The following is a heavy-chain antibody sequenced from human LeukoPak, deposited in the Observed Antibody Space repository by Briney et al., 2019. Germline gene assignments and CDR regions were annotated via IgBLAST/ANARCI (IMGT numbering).Heavy chain of an antibody. CDR3: ARVAVVPAALTQDYYYYYGMDV. Sequence: ASVKVSCKASGYTFTSYAMHWVRQAPGQGLEWMGIINPSGGSTSYAQKFQGRVTMTRDTSTSTVYMELSSLRSEDTAVYYCARVAVVPAALTQDYYYYYGMDVWGQGTTVTVSS. D-gene: IGHD2-2*01. CDR1: GYTFTSYA. V-gene: IGHV1-46*01. J-gene: IGHJ6*02. CDR2: INPSGGST.